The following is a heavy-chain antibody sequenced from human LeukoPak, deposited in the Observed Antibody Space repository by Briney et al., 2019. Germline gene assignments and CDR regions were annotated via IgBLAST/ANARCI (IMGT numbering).Heavy chain of an antibody. Sequence: SETLSLTCTVSGGSISSSSYYWGWIRQPPGKGLEWIGSIYYSGSTYYNPSLKSRVTISVDTSKNQFSLKLSSVTAADTAVYYCARASYDSSGYSCYYYYYGMDVWGQGTTVTVSS. V-gene: IGHV4-39*07. CDR3: ARASYDSSGYSCYYYYYGMDV. CDR2: IYYSGST. J-gene: IGHJ6*02. D-gene: IGHD3-22*01. CDR1: GGSISSSSYY.